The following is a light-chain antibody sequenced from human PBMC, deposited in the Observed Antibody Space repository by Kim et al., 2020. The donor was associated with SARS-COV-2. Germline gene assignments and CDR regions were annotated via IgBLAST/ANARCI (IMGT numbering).Light chain of an antibody. J-gene: IGKJ1*01. V-gene: IGKV3-15*01. CDR1: QSVSSN. CDR2: GAS. CDR3: QQYNNWPRT. Sequence: EIVMTQSPATLSVSPGERATLSCRASQSVSSNLAWYQQKPGQPPRPLIYGASTRATGIPARFSGSGSGTEFTLTISSLQSEDIAVYYCQQYNNWPRTFGQGTKVDIK.